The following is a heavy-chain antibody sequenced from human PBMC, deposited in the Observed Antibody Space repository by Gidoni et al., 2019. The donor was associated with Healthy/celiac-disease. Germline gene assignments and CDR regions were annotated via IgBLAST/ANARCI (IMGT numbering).Heavy chain of an antibody. CDR1: GFTFPSSA. CDR2: IVVGSGNT. V-gene: IGHV1-58*01. CDR3: AAAVYSGSYKTTIFDY. D-gene: IGHD1-26*01. J-gene: IGHJ4*02. Sequence: QLQLVQSGPEVKKPGTSVKVSCKASGFTFPSSAVQWVRQARGQRLEWIGWIVVGSGNTNYAQKFQERVTITRDMSTSTAYMELSSLRSEDTAVYYCAAAVYSGSYKTTIFDYWGQGTLVTVSS.